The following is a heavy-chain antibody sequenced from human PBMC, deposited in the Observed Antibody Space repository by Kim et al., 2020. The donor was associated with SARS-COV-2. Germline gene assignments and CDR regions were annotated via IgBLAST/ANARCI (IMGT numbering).Heavy chain of an antibody. CDR3: ARDAGIQLWLPFDY. Sequence: KFQGRVTITADESTSTAYMELSSLRSEDTAVYYCARDAGIQLWLPFDYWGQGTLVTVSS. V-gene: IGHV1-69*01. J-gene: IGHJ4*02. D-gene: IGHD5-18*01.